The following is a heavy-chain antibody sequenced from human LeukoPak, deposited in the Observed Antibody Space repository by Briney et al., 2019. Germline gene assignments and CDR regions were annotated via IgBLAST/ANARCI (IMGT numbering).Heavy chain of an antibody. CDR3: ARGVPGEVTIDY. CDR1: GFTFSNYD. D-gene: IGHD3-16*01. Sequence: SGVSLRLSCTASGFTFSNYDMHWVRQTTGKGLEWVSTLGIAGGPCYACSVKGRFTVSRENAKNTLYLQMNSLRAGDTAVYYCARGVPGEVTIDYWGQGTLVTVSA. J-gene: IGHJ4*02. V-gene: IGHV3-13*05. CDR2: LGIAGGP.